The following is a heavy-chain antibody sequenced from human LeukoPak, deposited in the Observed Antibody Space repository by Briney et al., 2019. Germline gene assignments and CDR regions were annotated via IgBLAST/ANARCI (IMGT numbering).Heavy chain of an antibody. CDR3: ARAPSYSSASWGYYGMDV. CDR1: GFTFNIYD. CDR2: IGVGGDT. Sequence: GGSLRLSCAASGFTFNIYDMHWVRQVTGEGLEWVSTIGVGGDTYYPGSVKGRFTISRENAKNSLYLQMNNLRAGDTAVYYCARAPSYSSASWGYYGMDVWGQGTTVTVSS. D-gene: IGHD6-6*01. J-gene: IGHJ6*02. V-gene: IGHV3-13*01.